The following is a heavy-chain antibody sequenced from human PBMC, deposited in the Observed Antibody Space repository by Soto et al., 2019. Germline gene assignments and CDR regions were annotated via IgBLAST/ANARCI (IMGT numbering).Heavy chain of an antibody. V-gene: IGHV3-9*01. CDR3: AKAAGSGWSRAFDY. Sequence: EVQLVESGGGLVQPGRSLRPSCAASGFTFDDYAIHWVRQAPGKGLEWVSGITWNSGTIGYADSVRGRFTIYRDNADNSLYLQMNSLRTEDTALYYCAKAAGSGWSRAFDYWGQGALVTVSS. D-gene: IGHD6-19*01. J-gene: IGHJ4*02. CDR2: ITWNSGTI. CDR1: GFTFDDYA.